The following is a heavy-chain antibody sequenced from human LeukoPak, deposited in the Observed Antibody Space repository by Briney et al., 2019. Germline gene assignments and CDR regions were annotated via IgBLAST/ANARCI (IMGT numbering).Heavy chain of an antibody. D-gene: IGHD6-19*01. CDR2: INAGNGNT. CDR1: GCTFTSYT. CDR3: ARDVIAVAGYAEYFQH. V-gene: IGHV1-3*01. Sequence: GASVKVSCKASGCTFTSYTMHWVRHAPGQRLEWMGWINAGNGNTKYSQKFQGRVTITRDTSASTAYMELSSLRSEDTAVYYCARDVIAVAGYAEYFQHWGQGTLVTVSS. J-gene: IGHJ1*01.